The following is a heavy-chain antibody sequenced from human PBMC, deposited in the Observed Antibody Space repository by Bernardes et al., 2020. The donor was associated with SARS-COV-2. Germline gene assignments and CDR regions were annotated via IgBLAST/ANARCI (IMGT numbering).Heavy chain of an antibody. CDR3: ARVSSAWPHDALDI. V-gene: IGHV4-59*01. CDR1: GGSIGTYY. D-gene: IGHD6-19*01. J-gene: IGHJ3*02. Sequence: SENLSLTCTVSGGSIGTYYWNWVRQPPGKTLEWIGYIYQNGNTNFNPSFKSRATISIDKSKNQFSLKLTSVTAADTALYFCARVSSAWPHDALDIWGQGTKVTVSS. CDR2: IYQNGNT.